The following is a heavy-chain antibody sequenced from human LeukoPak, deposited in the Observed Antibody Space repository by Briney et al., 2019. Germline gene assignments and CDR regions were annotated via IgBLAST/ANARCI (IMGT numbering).Heavy chain of an antibody. D-gene: IGHD3-10*01. CDR3: ARRGGGYYYGSGKLDV. CDR2: INHSGST. V-gene: IGHV4-34*01. CDR1: GGSFSGYY. Sequence: PSETLSLTCAVYGGSFSGYYWSWIRQPPGKGLEWIGEINHSGSTNYNPSLKSRVTISVDTSENQFSLKLSSVTAADTAVYYCARRGGGYYYGSGKLDVWGKGTTVTISS. J-gene: IGHJ6*04.